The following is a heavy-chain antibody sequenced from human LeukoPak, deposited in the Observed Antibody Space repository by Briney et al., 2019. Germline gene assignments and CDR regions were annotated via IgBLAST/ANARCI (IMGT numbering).Heavy chain of an antibody. CDR1: GFTFSSYW. Sequence: PGGSLRLSCAASGFTFSSYWMHWVRQAPGKGLEWVAVIWYDGSNKYYADSVKGRFTISRDNSKNTLYLQMNSLRAEDTAVYYCARAPTSYYYFDYWGQGTLVTVSS. D-gene: IGHD1-26*01. J-gene: IGHJ4*02. CDR2: IWYDGSNK. CDR3: ARAPTSYYYFDY. V-gene: IGHV3-33*08.